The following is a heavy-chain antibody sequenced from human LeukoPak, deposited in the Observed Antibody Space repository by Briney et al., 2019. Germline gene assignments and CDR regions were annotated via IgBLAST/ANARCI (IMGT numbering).Heavy chain of an antibody. CDR3: AGVYSVGATFDY. D-gene: IGHD1-26*01. CDR1: GGSFSGYY. CDR2: IYYSGST. Sequence: SETLSLTCAVYGGSFSGYYWSWIRQPPGKGLEWIGYIYYSGSTNYNPSLKSRVTISVDTSKNQFSLNLSSVTAADTSVYYCAGVYSVGATFDYWGQGTLVTVSS. J-gene: IGHJ4*02. V-gene: IGHV4-59*01.